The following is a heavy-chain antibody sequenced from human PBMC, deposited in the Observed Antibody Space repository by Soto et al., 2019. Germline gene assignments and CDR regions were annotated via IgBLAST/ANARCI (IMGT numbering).Heavy chain of an antibody. CDR1: GFSLSNARMG. CDR2: IFSNDEK. V-gene: IGHV2-26*01. D-gene: IGHD6-19*01. CDR3: ARIPSGGSGDYWYFDF. Sequence: QVTLKESGPVLVTPTETLTMTCTVSGFSLSNARMGVSWIRQPPGKALEWLAHIFSNDEKSYSTSLTSRLTISKDTSNSQVVVTMTDMDPGNTATYDCARIPSGGSGDYWYFDFWGRGTLVTVSA. J-gene: IGHJ2*01.